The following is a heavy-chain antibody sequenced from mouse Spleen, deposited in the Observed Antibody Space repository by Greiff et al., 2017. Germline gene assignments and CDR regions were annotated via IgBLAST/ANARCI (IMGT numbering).Heavy chain of an antibody. CDR1: GFTFSDFY. J-gene: IGHJ4*01. CDR3: ARELGRPYYAMDY. CDR2: SRNKANDYTT. Sequence: EVMLVESGGGLVQSGRSLRLSCATSGFTFSDFYMEWVRQAPGKGLEWIAASRNKANDYTTEYSASVKGRFIVSRDTSQSILYLQMNALRAEDTAIYYCARELGRPYYAMDYWGQGTSVTVSS. V-gene: IGHV7-1*01. D-gene: IGHD4-1*01.